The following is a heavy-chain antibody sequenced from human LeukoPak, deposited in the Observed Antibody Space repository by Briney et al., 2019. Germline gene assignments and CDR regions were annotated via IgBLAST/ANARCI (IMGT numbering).Heavy chain of an antibody. Sequence: GASVKVSCKASGYTFTSYDINWVRQAPGQGLEWMGWMNLNSGNTDYAQKFQGRVTMTRNNSISTAYMDLSSLRSEDTAVYYCARAGGYCGRISCPYYFDYWGQGSLVAVSS. J-gene: IGHJ4*02. CDR2: MNLNSGNT. CDR3: ARAGGYCGRISCPYYFDY. CDR1: GYTFTSYD. V-gene: IGHV1-8*01. D-gene: IGHD2-15*01.